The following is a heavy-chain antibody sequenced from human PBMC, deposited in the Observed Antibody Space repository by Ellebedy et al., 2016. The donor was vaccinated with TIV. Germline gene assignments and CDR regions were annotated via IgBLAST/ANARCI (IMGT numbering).Heavy chain of an antibody. V-gene: IGHV1-18*01. CDR1: GYTLTNYG. J-gene: IGHJ5*01. CDR3: AGDPLGRGRFDS. D-gene: IGHD7-27*01. CDR2: INIYQGVT. Sequence: ASVKVSXXASGYTLTNYGISWVRQAPGQGLQWMGWINIYQGVTNFAPKFQGRVTLTTDTSTSTAYMEVRSLRSVDTAVYYCAGDPLGRGRFDSWGQGTLVSVSS.